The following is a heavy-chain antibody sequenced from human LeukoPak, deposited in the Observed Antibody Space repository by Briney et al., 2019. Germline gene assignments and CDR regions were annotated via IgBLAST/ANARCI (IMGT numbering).Heavy chain of an antibody. CDR3: AKDRYSGYDLTD. CDR2: ISGDGGST. V-gene: IGHV3-43*02. J-gene: IGHJ4*02. Sequence: GGSLRLSCAASGFTFDDYAMHWVRQAPGKGLDWVSIISGDGGSTYYADSVKGRFTISRDNSKNSLYLQMNSLRTEDTALYYCAKDRYSGYDLTDWGQGTLVTVSS. D-gene: IGHD5-12*01. CDR1: GFTFDDYA.